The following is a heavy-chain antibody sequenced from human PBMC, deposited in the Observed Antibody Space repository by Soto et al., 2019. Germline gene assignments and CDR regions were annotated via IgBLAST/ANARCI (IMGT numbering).Heavy chain of an antibody. Sequence: QVHLVESGGGVAQPGKSLRLSCAASGFSFSSYAMHWVRQAPGKGLEWVAVIWYDGSNKYYVDSVKGRFTISRDNSTNTLNLQMESLRVEDTAVYYCARGGRGDTVVIPAARVMDVWGQGTTVTVFS. CDR3: ARGGRGDTVVIPAARVMDV. V-gene: IGHV3-33*01. J-gene: IGHJ6*02. CDR2: IWYDGSNK. CDR1: GFSFSSYA. D-gene: IGHD2-15*01.